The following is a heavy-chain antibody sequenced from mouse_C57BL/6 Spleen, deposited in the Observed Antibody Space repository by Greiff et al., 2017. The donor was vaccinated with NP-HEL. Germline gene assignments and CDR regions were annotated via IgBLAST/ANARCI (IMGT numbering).Heavy chain of an antibody. J-gene: IGHJ2*01. D-gene: IGHD1-1*01. Sequence: VQLQESGPELVKPGASVKISCKASGYAFSSSWMNWVKQRPGKGLEWIGRIYPGDGDTNYNGKFKGKATLTADKSSSTAYMQLSSLTSEDSAVYFCARSTADYYGSSDGGDYFDYWGQGTTLTVSS. CDR2: IYPGDGDT. CDR1: GYAFSSSW. CDR3: ARSTADYYGSSDGGDYFDY. V-gene: IGHV1-82*01.